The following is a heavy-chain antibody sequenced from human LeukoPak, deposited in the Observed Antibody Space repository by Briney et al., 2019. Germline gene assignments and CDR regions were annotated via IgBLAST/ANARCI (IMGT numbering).Heavy chain of an antibody. D-gene: IGHD3-3*01. CDR3: ARGGTYDASSFDS. J-gene: IGHJ4*02. CDR1: DGSITSGTYY. Sequence: PSQTLSLTCTVSDGSITSGTYYWSWIRQRPGEGLEWIAYIYYKGGTDYNPSLRSRVTISLDKSQNQFSLKLSSVTAADTAVYYCARGGTYDASSFDSWGLGTLVTVSS. CDR2: IYYKGGT. V-gene: IGHV4-31*03.